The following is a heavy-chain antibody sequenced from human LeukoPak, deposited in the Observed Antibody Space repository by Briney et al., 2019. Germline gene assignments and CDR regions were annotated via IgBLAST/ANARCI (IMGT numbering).Heavy chain of an antibody. J-gene: IGHJ4*02. D-gene: IGHD6-13*01. CDR2: IYRSGST. Sequence: PSQTLSLTCTVSGGSISSGSYCWSWIRQPAGTGLEWVGHIYRSGSTNYNPSLKSRVTISVDTSKNQFSLKLSSVIAADTAVYYCARAAAGSIYWGQGTLVTVSS. CDR3: ARAAAGSIY. V-gene: IGHV4-61*09. CDR1: GGSISSGSYC.